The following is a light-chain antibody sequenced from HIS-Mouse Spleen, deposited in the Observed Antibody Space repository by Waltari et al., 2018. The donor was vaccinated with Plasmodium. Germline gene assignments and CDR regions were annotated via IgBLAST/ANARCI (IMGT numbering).Light chain of an antibody. Sequence: SYELTQPPSVSVSPGQTARITCSGDALQKKYAYWYQQKSGQAPVLVIYEDSKRPSGIPEIFSGSSSGTMATLTIRGAQVEDEADYYCDSTDSSGNHRVFGGGTKLTVL. V-gene: IGLV3-10*01. CDR2: EDS. J-gene: IGLJ3*02. CDR3: DSTDSSGNHRV. CDR1: ALQKKY.